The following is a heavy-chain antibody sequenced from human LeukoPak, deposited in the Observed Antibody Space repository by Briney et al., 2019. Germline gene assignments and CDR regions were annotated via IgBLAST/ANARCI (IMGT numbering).Heavy chain of an antibody. D-gene: IGHD2-2*01. V-gene: IGHV4-34*01. Sequence: SETLSLTCAVNGGSFSGYSWSWIRQPPGKGLEWIGEINHSGSTKYNPSLKSRVTISVDTSKKQLSLELSSMTAADTAVYYCARGYCSSISCYGAAFDIWGQGTMVTVSS. CDR1: GGSFSGYS. J-gene: IGHJ3*02. CDR2: INHSGST. CDR3: ARGYCSSISCYGAAFDI.